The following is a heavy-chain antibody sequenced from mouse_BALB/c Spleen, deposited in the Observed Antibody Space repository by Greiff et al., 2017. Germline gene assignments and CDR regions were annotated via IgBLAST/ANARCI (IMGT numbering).Heavy chain of an antibody. J-gene: IGHJ1*01. CDR2: ISSGGST. Sequence: EVMLVESGGGLVKPGGSLKLSCAASGFTFSSYAMSWVRQTPEKRLEWVASISSGGSTYYPDSVKGRFTISRDNARNILYLQMSSLRSEDTAMYYCARIDYGSSYWYFDVWGAGTTVTVSS. D-gene: IGHD1-1*01. CDR1: GFTFSSYA. CDR3: ARIDYGSSYWYFDV. V-gene: IGHV5-6-5*01.